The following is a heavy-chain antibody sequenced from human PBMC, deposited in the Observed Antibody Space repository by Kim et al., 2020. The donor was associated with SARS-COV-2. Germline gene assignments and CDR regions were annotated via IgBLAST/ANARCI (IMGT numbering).Heavy chain of an antibody. CDR1: GYSFTNYG. D-gene: IGHD3-10*01. CDR3: ERDPPIFMVRGLATSDY. Sequence: ASVKVSCKTSGYSFTNYGINWVRQAPGQGLEWMGWINTYNGDTGFPKKFQGRVTITADTSTTTAYMELRSLRSDDTAVYYCERDPPIFMVRGLATSDYWGQGTLVTVSS. V-gene: IGHV1-18*04. J-gene: IGHJ4*02. CDR2: INTYNGDT.